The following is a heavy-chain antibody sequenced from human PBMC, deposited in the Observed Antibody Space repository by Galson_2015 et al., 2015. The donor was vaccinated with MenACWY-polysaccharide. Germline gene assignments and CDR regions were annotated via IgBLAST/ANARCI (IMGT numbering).Heavy chain of an antibody. Sequence: SLRLSCAASGSRFSNSGMHWVRQAPGKGLEWVAVIQYDGSNKVYADSVKGRFTISRDNSKNTVFLEMNTLGVEDTAVYYCARGGSRIVFRAFDIWGQGTMVTVSS. V-gene: IGHV3-33*01. CDR2: IQYDGSNK. J-gene: IGHJ3*02. CDR3: ARGGSRIVFRAFDI. CDR1: GSRFSNSG. D-gene: IGHD2-2*01.